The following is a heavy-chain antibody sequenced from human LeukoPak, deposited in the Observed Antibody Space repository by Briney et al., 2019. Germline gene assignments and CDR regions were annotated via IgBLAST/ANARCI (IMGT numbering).Heavy chain of an antibody. J-gene: IGHJ1*01. CDR3: ARIYSNYVGKYFQH. V-gene: IGHV1-2*02. CDR2: INPNSGGT. CDR1: GYTFTGYY. D-gene: IGHD4-11*01. Sequence: ASVKVSCKASGYTFTGYYMHWVRQAPGQGLELMGWINPNSGGTNYAQKFEGRVTMTRDTSISTAYMELSRLRSDDTAVYYCARIYSNYVGKYFQHWGQGTLVTVSS.